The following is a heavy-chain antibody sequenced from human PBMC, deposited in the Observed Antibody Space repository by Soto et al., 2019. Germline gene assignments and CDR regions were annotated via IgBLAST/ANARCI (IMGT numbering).Heavy chain of an antibody. Sequence: EVQLVESGGGLVQPGRSLRLSCTGSGFTFGDYAMSWVRQAPGKGLEWVGFMRSKAYGATTEYAASVKGRFSISRDDSKGIAYLQMNSLKIEDTGVYYCSRDLLRGSGSYWRYWGQGTLVTVSS. D-gene: IGHD3-10*01. CDR2: MRSKAYGATT. J-gene: IGHJ4*02. CDR3: SRDLLRGSGSYWRY. CDR1: GFTFGDYA. V-gene: IGHV3-49*04.